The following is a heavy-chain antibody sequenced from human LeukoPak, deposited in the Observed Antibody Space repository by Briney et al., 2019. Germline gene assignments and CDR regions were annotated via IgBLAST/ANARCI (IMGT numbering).Heavy chain of an antibody. D-gene: IGHD3-22*01. CDR3: ASGVYYSSGYRAGDEY. Sequence: PGGSLRLSCAASVFTFSSYSMNWVRQAPGKGLEWVSYISSSSTIYYADSVKGRFTISRDNAKNSLYLQMNSLRAEDTAVYYCASGVYYSSGYRAGDEYWGQGTLVTVSS. V-gene: IGHV3-48*04. CDR2: ISSSSTI. CDR1: VFTFSSYS. J-gene: IGHJ4*02.